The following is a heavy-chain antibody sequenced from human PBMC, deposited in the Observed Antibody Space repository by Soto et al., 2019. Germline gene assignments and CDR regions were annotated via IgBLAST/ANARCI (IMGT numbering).Heavy chain of an antibody. CDR1: GFTFSSYG. V-gene: IGHV3-33*01. CDR2: IWYDGSNK. Sequence: QVQLVESGGGVVQPGRSLRLSCAASGFTFSSYGMHWVRQAPGKGLEWVAVIWYDGSNKYYADSVKGRFTISRDNSKNTLYLQMNSLRAEDTAVYYCARDLWVATITPFDYWGQGTLVTVSS. D-gene: IGHD5-12*01. CDR3: ARDLWVATITPFDY. J-gene: IGHJ4*02.